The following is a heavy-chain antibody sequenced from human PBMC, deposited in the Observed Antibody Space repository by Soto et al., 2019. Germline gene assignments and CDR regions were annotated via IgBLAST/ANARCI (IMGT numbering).Heavy chain of an antibody. V-gene: IGHV3-9*01. CDR2: ISWNSGSI. Sequence: SLRLSCAASGFTFDDYARHWVRQAPGKGLEWVSGISWNSGSIGYADSVKGRFTISRDNAKNSLYLQMNSLRAEDTALYYCANARASSSSYYYMDVWGKGTTVTVS. D-gene: IGHD6-13*01. CDR3: ANARASSSSYYYMDV. J-gene: IGHJ6*03. CDR1: GFTFDDYA.